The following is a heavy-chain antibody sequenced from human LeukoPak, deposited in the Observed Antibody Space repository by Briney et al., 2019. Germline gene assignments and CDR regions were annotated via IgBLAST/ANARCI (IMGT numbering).Heavy chain of an antibody. CDR2: MNPNSGNT. V-gene: IGHV1-8*01. CDR3: ARGGDSWIQLWFNFDY. J-gene: IGHJ4*02. CDR1: GYTFTSYD. D-gene: IGHD5-18*01. Sequence: GASVKVSCKASGYTFTSYDINWVRQATGQGLEWMGWMNPNSGNTGYAQKFQGRVTMTRDTSTSTVYMELSSLRSEDTAVYYCARGGDSWIQLWFNFDYWGQGTLVTVSS.